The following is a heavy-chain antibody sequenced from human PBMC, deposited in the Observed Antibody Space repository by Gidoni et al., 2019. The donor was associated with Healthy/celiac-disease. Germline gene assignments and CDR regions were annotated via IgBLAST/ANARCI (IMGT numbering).Heavy chain of an antibody. CDR1: GFTFSSYE. CDR2: ISSSGSTI. Sequence: EVQLVESGGGLVQPGGSLRLSCAASGFTFSSYEMNWFRQAPGKGLEWVSYISSSGSTIYYADSVKGRFTISRDNAKNSLYLQMNSLRAEDTAVYYCARDRGGSYLRAFDIWGQGTMVTVSS. CDR3: ARDRGGSYLRAFDI. D-gene: IGHD1-26*01. J-gene: IGHJ3*02. V-gene: IGHV3-48*03.